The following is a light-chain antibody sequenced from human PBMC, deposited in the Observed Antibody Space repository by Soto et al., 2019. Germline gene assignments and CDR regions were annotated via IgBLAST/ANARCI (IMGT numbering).Light chain of an antibody. J-gene: IGKJ4*01. V-gene: IGKV3-20*01. CDR2: AAS. Sequence: EIVLTLSPGTLSLSPGERATLSCRASQSVGRNYLAWYQQKPGQAPRLLIHAASSRATGIPDTFSGSGSETDFTLTISRLEPEDFAVYYCQQYAESPLTFGGGTKVEIK. CDR3: QQYAESPLT. CDR1: QSVGRNY.